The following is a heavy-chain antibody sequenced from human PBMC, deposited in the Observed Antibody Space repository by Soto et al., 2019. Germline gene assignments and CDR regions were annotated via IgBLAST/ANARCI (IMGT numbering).Heavy chain of an antibody. V-gene: IGHV3-48*01. CDR2: ISSSSSTI. D-gene: IGHD4-17*01. CDR3: ARDLNYGLFDY. Sequence: EVQLVESGGGLVQPGGSLRLSCAASGFTFSSYSMNWVRQAPGKGLEWVSYISSSSSTIYYADSVKGRFTISSDNAKTSRYLQMNNLRADDTAVYYCARDLNYGLFDYWGQGTLVTVSS. CDR1: GFTFSSYS. J-gene: IGHJ4*02.